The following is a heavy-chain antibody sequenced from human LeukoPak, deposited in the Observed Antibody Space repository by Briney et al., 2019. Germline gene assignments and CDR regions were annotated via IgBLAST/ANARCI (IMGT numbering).Heavy chain of an antibody. J-gene: IGHJ6*03. CDR1: GYTFTGYY. Sequence: ASVKVSCKASGYTFTGYYMHWVRQAPGLGLEWMGWINPSSGGTNYAQKFQGRVTMTRDTSISTAYMELSRLRSDDTAVYYCARNSGSYGNYYYYYYMDVWGKGTTVTVSS. CDR2: INPSSGGT. D-gene: IGHD1-26*01. V-gene: IGHV1-2*02. CDR3: ARNSGSYGNYYYYYYMDV.